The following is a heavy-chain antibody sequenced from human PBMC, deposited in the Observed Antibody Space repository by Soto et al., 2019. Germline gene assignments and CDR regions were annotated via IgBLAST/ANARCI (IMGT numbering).Heavy chain of an antibody. V-gene: IGHV4-38-2*01. CDR3: ARGSYGYPYFGY. CDR1: GYSIISGYY. D-gene: IGHD5-18*01. CDR2: IYHSGST. J-gene: IGHJ4*02. Sequence: PSETLSLTCAVSGYSIISGYYLVLIRQPPGKGLEWIGSIYHSGSTFYNPSLKSRVTISVDTSKNQFSLNLSSVTAADTAVYFCARGSYGYPYFGYWGQGTLVTVSS.